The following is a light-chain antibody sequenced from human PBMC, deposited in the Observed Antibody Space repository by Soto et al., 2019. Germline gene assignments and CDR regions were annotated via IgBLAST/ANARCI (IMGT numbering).Light chain of an antibody. J-gene: IGKJ1*01. CDR2: DAS. CDR1: QSISSW. Sequence: IKMTQSPSTLSASVIDIVTITFRASQSISSWLAWYQQKPGKAPKLLIYDASNLDSGVPSRFSGSGSGTEFSLTISNLQTDDCATYYCQQYENYWTFGQGSKVDI. V-gene: IGKV1-5*01. CDR3: QQYENYWT.